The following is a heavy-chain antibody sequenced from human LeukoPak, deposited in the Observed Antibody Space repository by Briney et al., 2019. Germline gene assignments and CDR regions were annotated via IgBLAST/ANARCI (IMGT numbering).Heavy chain of an antibody. V-gene: IGHV4-39*01. Sequence: SETLSLTCTVSGGSISSSSYYWGWIRQPPGKGLEWIGSIYYSGSTYYNPSLKSRVTISVDTSKNQFSLKLSSVTAADTAVYYCASYCNVVFDYWGQGTLVTVSS. CDR1: GGSISSSSYY. D-gene: IGHD2/OR15-2a*01. J-gene: IGHJ4*02. CDR3: ASYCNVVFDY. CDR2: IYYSGST.